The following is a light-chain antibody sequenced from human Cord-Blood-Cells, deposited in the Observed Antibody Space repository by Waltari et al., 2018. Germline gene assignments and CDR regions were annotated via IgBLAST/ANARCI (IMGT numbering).Light chain of an antibody. CDR1: HSLLHSDGKTY. CDR3: QQYNNWPT. Sequence: DIVMTQTPLSLSVTPGQPASISCKSSHSLLHSDGKTYLYWYLQKPGQSPQLLIYEVSSRFSGVPARFSGSGSGTEFTLTISSLQSEDFAVYYCQQYNNWPTFGQGTKVEIK. CDR2: EVS. J-gene: IGKJ1*01. V-gene: IGKV2-29*02.